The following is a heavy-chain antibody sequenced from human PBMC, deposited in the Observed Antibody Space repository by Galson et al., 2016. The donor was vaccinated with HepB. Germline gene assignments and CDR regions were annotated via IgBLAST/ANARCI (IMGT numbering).Heavy chain of an antibody. CDR2: IYYTGNS. CDR1: GGSIASGTSY. Sequence: SETLSLTCTVSGGSIASGTSYWGWIRQPPGKGLEWIGQIYYTGNSYYNPSLKSRVTMSVDTSKNQFSLQLNAVTAADTAVFYCARRREGHWGYSSGWFDSWGQGRLVTVSS. CDR3: ARRREGHWGYSSGWFDS. J-gene: IGHJ5*01. V-gene: IGHV4-39*01. D-gene: IGHD2-15*01.